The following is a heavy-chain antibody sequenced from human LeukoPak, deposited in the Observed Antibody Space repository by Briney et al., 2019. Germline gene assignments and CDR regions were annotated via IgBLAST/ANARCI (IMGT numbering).Heavy chain of an antibody. CDR1: GFTFRTYD. V-gene: IGHV3-13*01. Sequence: PGGSLRLSCAASGFTFRTYDMHWVRQVPGKGLEWVSAIGTAGETYYRGSVKGRFTISRDNGKTSLYLQMNSLRVEDTAVYYCAGGPVAGASDLWGQGTLVTVSS. J-gene: IGHJ4*02. CDR2: IGTAGET. CDR3: AGGPVAGASDL. D-gene: IGHD6-19*01.